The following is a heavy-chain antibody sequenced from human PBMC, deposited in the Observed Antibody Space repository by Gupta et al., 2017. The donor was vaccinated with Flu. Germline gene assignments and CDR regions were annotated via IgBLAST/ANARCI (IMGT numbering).Heavy chain of an antibody. CDR1: GFAFSTCW. V-gene: IGHV3-74*01. D-gene: IGHD3-16*01. CDR3: AKDRAGDSLG. Sequence: EVQLVESGGGLVQPGGSLRLSCAASGFAFSTCWMHWVRQAPGKGLVWVSRINSDASSTTYADSVKGRFTISRDNAENTLYLQMSSLRADDTAVYYCAKDRAGDSLGWGQGTLVTVSS. CDR2: INSDASST. J-gene: IGHJ4*02.